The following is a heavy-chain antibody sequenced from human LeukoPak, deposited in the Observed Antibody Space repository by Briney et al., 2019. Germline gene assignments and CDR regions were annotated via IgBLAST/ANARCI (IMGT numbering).Heavy chain of an antibody. Sequence: NPSETLSLTCTVSAGSISSNSYYWGWIRQPPGKGLQWIGSIYYSGSTYYNPSLKSRVTISVDTSKNQFSLKLNSVTAADTAVYYCARVAVAGGYYYYYMDVWGKGTTVTISS. D-gene: IGHD6-19*01. CDR1: AGSISSNSYY. V-gene: IGHV4-39*01. J-gene: IGHJ6*03. CDR2: IYYSGST. CDR3: ARVAVAGGYYYYYMDV.